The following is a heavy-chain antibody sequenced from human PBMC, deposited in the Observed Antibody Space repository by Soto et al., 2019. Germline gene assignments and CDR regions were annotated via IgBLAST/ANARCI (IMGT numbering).Heavy chain of an antibody. D-gene: IGHD6-13*01. CDR3: ARDLAAAAY. CDR1: GYIFTNYY. CDR2: INPLPTSGST. J-gene: IGHJ4*02. V-gene: IGHV1-46*01. Sequence: QVQLVQSGAEVKKPGASVKVSCKASGYIFTNYYIHWVRQAPVQGLEWMAIINPLPTSGSTNYAQEFQGRVTVTRDTSTSTVYMELNSLRSDDTAIYYCARDLAAAAYWGQGTLVTVSS.